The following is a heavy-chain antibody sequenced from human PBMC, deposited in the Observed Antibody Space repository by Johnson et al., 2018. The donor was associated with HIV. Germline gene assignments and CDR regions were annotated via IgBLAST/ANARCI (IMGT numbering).Heavy chain of an antibody. J-gene: IGHJ3*02. CDR3: AREYDAFDI. CDR2: ISYDGSNK. Sequence: QVQLVEFGGGLVQPGGSLRLSCAASGFTFTSFAMHWVRQAPGKGLEWVAFISYDGSNKYYADSVKGRFTISRDNSKNTMSLQMNSLRTEDTAVYYCAREYDAFDIWGQGTMVTVSS. V-gene: IGHV3-30-3*01. CDR1: GFTFTSFA.